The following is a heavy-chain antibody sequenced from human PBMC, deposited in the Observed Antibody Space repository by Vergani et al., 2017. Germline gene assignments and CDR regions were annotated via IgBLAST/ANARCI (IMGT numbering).Heavy chain of an antibody. V-gene: IGHV4-61*02. J-gene: IGHJ5*02. CDR1: GGSISSGSYY. CDR3: ARESVWYCGGGCYHSWFEP. D-gene: IGHD2-21*02. CDR2: IYTSGTT. Sequence: QVQLQESGPGLVKPSQTLSLTCTVSGGSISSGSYYWSWIRQPAGKGLEWIGRIYTSGTTNYNPSLKSRVTISVDTSKNQFSLQLRSVTAADTAVYYGARESVWYCGGGCYHSWFEPGGQGTLVTVSS.